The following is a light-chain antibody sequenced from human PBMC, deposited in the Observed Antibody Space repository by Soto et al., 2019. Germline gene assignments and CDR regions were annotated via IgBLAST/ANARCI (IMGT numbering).Light chain of an antibody. Sequence: SVLTQPPSASGTPGQRVTISCSGSSSNIGSNYVYWYQQLPGTAPKLLIYRNNQRPSGVPDRFSGSKSGTSASLAISGPRSEDEADYYCAAWDDSLSGLYVFGTGTKVTVL. V-gene: IGLV1-47*01. J-gene: IGLJ1*01. CDR3: AAWDDSLSGLYV. CDR2: RNN. CDR1: SSNIGSNY.